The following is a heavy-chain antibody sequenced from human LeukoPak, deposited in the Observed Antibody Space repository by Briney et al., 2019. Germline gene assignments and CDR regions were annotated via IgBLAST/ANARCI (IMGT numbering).Heavy chain of an antibody. J-gene: IGHJ4*02. V-gene: IGHV3-43*02. CDR1: GFTFRDFS. CDR2: ISGDGGAT. Sequence: GGSLRLSCAASGFTFRDFSMHWVRQVPGKGLEWVSLISGDGGATHYADSVKGRFTISRDNSKNSVYLQMSSLRVEDTAFYYCAKGNNSFSFNFDYCGQGTLVTLSS. D-gene: IGHD1-14*01. CDR3: AKGNNSFSFNFDY.